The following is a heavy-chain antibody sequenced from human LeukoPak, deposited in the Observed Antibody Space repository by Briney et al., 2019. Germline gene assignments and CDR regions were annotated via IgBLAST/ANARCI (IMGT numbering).Heavy chain of an antibody. CDR1: GYTFSSYG. Sequence: ASVKVSCKASGYTFSSYGISWVRQAPGQGLEWMGWMNPNSGNTGYAQKFQGRVTMTRNTSISTAYMELSSLRSEDTAVYYCARMGYGDYVPEWGQGTLVTVSS. CDR2: MNPNSGNT. V-gene: IGHV1-8*02. D-gene: IGHD4-17*01. CDR3: ARMGYGDYVPE. J-gene: IGHJ4*02.